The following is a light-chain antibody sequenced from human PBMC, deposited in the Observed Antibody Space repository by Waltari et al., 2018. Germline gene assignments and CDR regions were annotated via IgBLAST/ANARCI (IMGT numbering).Light chain of an antibody. Sequence: QSALTQPAPVSGSPRPSITISCRGTSTDIGGFEYVAWYQQHPDKIPRLVIYDVNDRPSGVSNRFSGSKSGNTASLTISGLQAEDEADYYCSSYSSRDTLVFGGGTKVSVL. CDR2: DVN. CDR1: STDIGGFEY. V-gene: IGLV2-14*03. CDR3: SSYSSRDTLV. J-gene: IGLJ1*01.